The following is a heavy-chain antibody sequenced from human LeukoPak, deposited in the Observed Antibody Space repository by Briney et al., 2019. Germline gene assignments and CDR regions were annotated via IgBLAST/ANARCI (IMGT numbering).Heavy chain of an antibody. D-gene: IGHD2-15*01. V-gene: IGHV1-18*01. CDR3: ARERRYCSGGSCYTPSGGMDV. CDR1: GYTFTSNG. J-gene: IGHJ6*02. Sequence: ASVKVSCKTSGYTFTSNGISWVRQAPGQGLEWMGWISGYNGNTNYVQNLQGRVTMTTDTSTSTAYMELRSLRSDDTAVYYCARERRYCSGGSCYTPSGGMDVWGQGNPGHSLL. CDR2: ISGYNGNT.